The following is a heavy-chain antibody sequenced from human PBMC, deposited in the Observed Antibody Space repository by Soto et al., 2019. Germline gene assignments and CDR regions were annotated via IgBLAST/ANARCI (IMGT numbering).Heavy chain of an antibody. Sequence: QVQLQESGPGLVKPSETLSLTCTVSGGSISSYYWSWIRQPPGKGLEWIGYIYYSGSTNYNPSLTSRVTISVDTSKNQFALKLSSVTAADTAVYYCARDIRIDTIFGVANYYYYGMDVWGQGTTVTVSS. CDR2: IYYSGST. CDR1: GGSISSYY. J-gene: IGHJ6*02. V-gene: IGHV4-59*01. D-gene: IGHD3-3*01. CDR3: ARDIRIDTIFGVANYYYYGMDV.